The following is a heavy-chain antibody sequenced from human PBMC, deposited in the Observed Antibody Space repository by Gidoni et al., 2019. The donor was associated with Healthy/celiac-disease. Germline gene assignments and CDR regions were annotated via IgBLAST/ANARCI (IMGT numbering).Heavy chain of an antibody. D-gene: IGHD2-15*01. CDR2: ISGSGGST. J-gene: IGHJ4*02. V-gene: IGHV3-23*01. CDR1: GSPFLSYA. Sequence: EVQLLASGGGLVQPGGSLSLPCPPSGSPFLSYARGWVRPAPGKGLEWVSAISGSGGSTYYADSVKGRFTISRDNSKNTLYLQMNSLRAEDTAVYYCAKDRSGYCSGGSCYPLDYWGQGTLVTVSS. CDR3: AKDRSGYCSGGSCYPLDY.